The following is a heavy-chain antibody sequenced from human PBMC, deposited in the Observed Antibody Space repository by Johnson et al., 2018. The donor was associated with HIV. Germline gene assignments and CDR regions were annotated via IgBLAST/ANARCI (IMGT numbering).Heavy chain of an antibody. Sequence: QVQLVESGGGLVKPGGSLILSCAASGFIFSDYYMSWIRQAPGKGLAWVSSISSSGSTIYYADSVKGRFTISRDNAKNSLYLQMNSLRPEDTAVYYCARDHGWSRGWLFDAFDIWGQGTMVTVSS. CDR1: GFIFSDYY. CDR3: ARDHGWSRGWLFDAFDI. V-gene: IGHV3-11*04. D-gene: IGHD6-19*01. CDR2: ISSSGSTI. J-gene: IGHJ3*02.